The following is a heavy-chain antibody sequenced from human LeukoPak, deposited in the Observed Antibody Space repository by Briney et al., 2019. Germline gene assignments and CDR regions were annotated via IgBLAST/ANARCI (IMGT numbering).Heavy chain of an antibody. Sequence: PSETLSLTCAVYGGSFSGYYWSWIRQPPGKGLEWIGEIDHSGSTNYNPSLKSRVTISVDTSKNQFSLKLSSVTAADTAVYYCARANWGSGGAFDIWGQGTMVTVSS. CDR1: GGSFSGYY. V-gene: IGHV4-34*01. D-gene: IGHD7-27*01. J-gene: IGHJ3*02. CDR2: IDHSGST. CDR3: ARANWGSGGAFDI.